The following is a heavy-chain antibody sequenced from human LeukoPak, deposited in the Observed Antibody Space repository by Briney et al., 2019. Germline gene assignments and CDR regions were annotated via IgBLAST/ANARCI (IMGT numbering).Heavy chain of an antibody. CDR3: ARGHLHYYGSGRPPG. Sequence: KPGGSLRLSCAASGFTFSSYSMNWVRQAPGKGLEWVSSISSSSSYIYYADSVKGRFTISRDNAKNSLYLQMNSLRAEDTAVYYCARGHLHYYGSGRPPGWGQGTLVTVSS. CDR1: GFTFSSYS. J-gene: IGHJ4*02. D-gene: IGHD3-10*01. V-gene: IGHV3-21*01. CDR2: ISSSSSYI.